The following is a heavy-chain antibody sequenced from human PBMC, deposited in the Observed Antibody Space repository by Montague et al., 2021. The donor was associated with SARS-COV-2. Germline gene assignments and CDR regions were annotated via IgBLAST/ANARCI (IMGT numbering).Heavy chain of an antibody. Sequence: SETLSLTCTVSGGSISSHFWSFIRQPPGKGLESIGYINSNGGTNDNPSLRSRLTMSVDTSKNQFSLQLRSMTPADTAVYFCARATSVRGAVSWFDPWGQGTLVTVSS. D-gene: IGHD3-10*01. CDR2: INSNGGT. J-gene: IGHJ5*02. CDR1: GGSISSHF. V-gene: IGHV4-59*11. CDR3: ARATSVRGAVSWFDP.